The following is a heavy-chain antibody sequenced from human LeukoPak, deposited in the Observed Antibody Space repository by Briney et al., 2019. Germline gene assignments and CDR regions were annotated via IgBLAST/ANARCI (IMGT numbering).Heavy chain of an antibody. V-gene: IGHV4-59*01. Sequence: SETLSLTCAVYGGSFSGYYWSWIRQPPGKGLEWIGYIYYTGSTNYNPPLKSRVTISVDMSKTQFSLKLTSVTAADTAVYYCARGPYSYDSSGAFDIWGQGTMVTVSS. CDR1: GGSFSGYY. CDR3: ARGPYSYDSSGAFDI. D-gene: IGHD3-22*01. J-gene: IGHJ3*02. CDR2: IYYTGST.